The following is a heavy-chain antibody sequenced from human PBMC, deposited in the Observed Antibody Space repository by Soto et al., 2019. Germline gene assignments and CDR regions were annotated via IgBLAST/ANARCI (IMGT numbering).Heavy chain of an antibody. CDR1: GGTFSSYA. CDR2: IIPIFGTA. V-gene: IGHV1-69*13. Sequence: ASVKVSCKASGGTFSSYAISWVRQAPGQGLEWMGGIIPIFGTANYAQKFQGRVTITADESASTAYMELSSLRSEDTAVYYCARSMITFGAGDYYYGMDVWGQGTTVTVSS. CDR3: ARSMITFGAGDYYYGMDV. D-gene: IGHD3-16*01. J-gene: IGHJ6*02.